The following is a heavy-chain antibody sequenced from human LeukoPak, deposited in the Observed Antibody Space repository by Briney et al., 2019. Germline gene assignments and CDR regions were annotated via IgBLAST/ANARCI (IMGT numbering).Heavy chain of an antibody. CDR3: ATGRRRPRGYSGYGGLGDLLGGGWLDAFDI. Sequence: GGTLRLSCAASGFTFSTHGMSWVRQAPGKGLEWVSGISGDGGGDGGSTYYADSVKGRFTISRDNSKNTLYLQMNSLRAEDTAVYYCATGRRRPRGYSGYGGLGDLLGGGWLDAFDIWGQGTMVTVSS. D-gene: IGHD5-12*01. V-gene: IGHV3-23*01. CDR1: GFTFSTHG. CDR2: ISGDGGGDGGST. J-gene: IGHJ3*02.